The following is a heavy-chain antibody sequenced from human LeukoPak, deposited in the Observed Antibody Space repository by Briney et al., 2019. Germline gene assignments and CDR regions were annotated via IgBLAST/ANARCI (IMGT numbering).Heavy chain of an antibody. CDR2: INHSGST. CDR1: GESFSGYY. J-gene: IGHJ6*02. D-gene: IGHD4-17*01. V-gene: IGHV4-34*01. Sequence: SETLSLTCAVYGESFSGYYWSWIRQPPGKGLEWIGEINHSGSTNYNPSLKSRVTISVDTSKNQFSLKLSSVTAADTAVYYCATNGDYSPSAYYYYYYGMDVWGQGTTVTVSS. CDR3: ATNGDYSPSAYYYYYYGMDV.